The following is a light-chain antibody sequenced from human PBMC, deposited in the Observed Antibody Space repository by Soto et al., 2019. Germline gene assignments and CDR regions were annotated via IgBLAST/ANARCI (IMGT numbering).Light chain of an antibody. V-gene: IGKV3-20*01. CDR3: QQYAGSPRT. J-gene: IGKJ1*01. Sequence: EIVLTQSPDTLSLSPGERATLSCRAVQSVSSYLAWYQQKPGQAPRLLIYSASRRATGIPDRFTGSGSGTDFTLTINRVEPEDFAVYFCQQYAGSPRTFGQGTKVDIK. CDR2: SAS. CDR1: QSVSSY.